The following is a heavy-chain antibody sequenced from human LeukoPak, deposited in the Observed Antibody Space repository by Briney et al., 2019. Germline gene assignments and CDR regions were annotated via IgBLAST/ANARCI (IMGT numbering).Heavy chain of an antibody. CDR2: ISGSNSTI. J-gene: IGHJ4*02. V-gene: IGHV3-48*04. CDR3: ARPSGSYSDIDY. D-gene: IGHD1-26*01. CDR1: GFSFRSYS. Sequence: GGSLRLSCAASGFSFRSYSMNWVRQAPGKGLEWVSYISGSNSTIYYADSVKGRFTISRDNAKNSLYLQMNSLRAEDTAVYYCARPSGSYSDIDYWGQGTLVTVSS.